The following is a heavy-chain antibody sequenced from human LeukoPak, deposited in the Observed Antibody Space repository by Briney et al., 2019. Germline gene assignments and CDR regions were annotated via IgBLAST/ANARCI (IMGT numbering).Heavy chain of an antibody. Sequence: GGSLRLSCAASGFTFSSYWMGWVRQAPGKRLEWVANMNIDGSEKYYADSVKGRFTISRDNAKNSLYLQMNSLRAEDTAVYCCARDEDNWNDAWGQGTLVTVSS. CDR3: ARDEDNWNDA. V-gene: IGHV3-7*01. CDR2: MNIDGSEK. CDR1: GFTFSSYW. J-gene: IGHJ5*02.